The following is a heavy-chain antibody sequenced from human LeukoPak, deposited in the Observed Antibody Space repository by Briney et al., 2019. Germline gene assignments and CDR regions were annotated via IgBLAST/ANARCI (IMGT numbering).Heavy chain of an antibody. J-gene: IGHJ4*02. CDR3: AKLGGSGGHQDDY. CDR2: ISYDANNK. Sequence: GGSLRLSCAASGFTFSTYGMHWVRQAPGKGLEWVAVISYDANNKYYTDSVKGRFTISRDNSKSTLYLQMNSLRAEDTAVYYCAKLGGSGGHQDDYWGQGTLVTVSS. V-gene: IGHV3-30*18. D-gene: IGHD3-10*01. CDR1: GFTFSTYG.